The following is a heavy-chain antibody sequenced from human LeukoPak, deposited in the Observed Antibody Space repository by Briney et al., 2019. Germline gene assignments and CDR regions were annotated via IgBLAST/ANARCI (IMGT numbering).Heavy chain of an antibody. CDR3: ARGHFWSGYYGPFDY. J-gene: IGHJ4*02. CDR1: GFTFSSYW. V-gene: IGHV3-7*01. D-gene: IGHD3-3*02. Sequence: PGRSLRLSCAASGFTFSSYWMSWVRQAPGKGLEWVANIKQDGSEKYYVDSVKGRFIISRDNAKNSLYLQMNSLRAEDTAVYYCARGHFWSGYYGPFDYWGQGTLVTVSS. CDR2: IKQDGSEK.